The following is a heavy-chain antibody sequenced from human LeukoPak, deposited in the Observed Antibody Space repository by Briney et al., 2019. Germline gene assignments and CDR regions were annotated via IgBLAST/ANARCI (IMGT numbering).Heavy chain of an antibody. CDR1: GVTLCRDM. CDR3: AGDSRSCMSSDSPGDAFDI. Sequence: GGSLRLSRGASGVTLCRDMMSWVRQGPGEGLGCGANIKEVGSKKYYVDSVRGRFTISRDNTEKSLYLQMNSLRAEDAAVYYCAGDSRSCMSSDSPGDAFDIWGQGTTVTVSS. J-gene: IGHJ3*02. V-gene: IGHV3-7*01. CDR2: IKEVGSKK. D-gene: IGHD6-25*01.